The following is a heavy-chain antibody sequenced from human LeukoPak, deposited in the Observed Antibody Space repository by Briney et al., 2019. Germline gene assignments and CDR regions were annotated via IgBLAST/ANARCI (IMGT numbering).Heavy chain of an antibody. CDR1: GFTFSNYW. CDR2: IREDGSEK. J-gene: IGHJ4*02. CDR3: ARFPLDY. V-gene: IGHV3-7*01. Sequence: GGSLRLSCAASGFTFSNYWMSWVRQAPGKGLEWVANIREDGSEKYYVDSVKGRITISRDNAQNLLFLQMNSLRADDTAVYFCARFPLDYWGQGTQVTVSS.